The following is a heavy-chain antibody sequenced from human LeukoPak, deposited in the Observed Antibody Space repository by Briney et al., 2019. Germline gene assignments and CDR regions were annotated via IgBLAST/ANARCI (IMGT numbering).Heavy chain of an antibody. CDR2: IYPGDSDT. D-gene: IGHD2-2*01. CDR3: ARRQGCSSTSCPPDY. CDR1: GSTFTTYW. V-gene: IGHV5-51*01. J-gene: IGHJ4*02. Sequence: GESPQISCRGSGSTFTTYWIGWVRQVPGKGLEWMGIIYPGDSDTRYTPSFQGQVTMSADKSINPAYLQWSSLKASDTAMYYCARRQGCSSTSCPPDYWGQGTLVTVST.